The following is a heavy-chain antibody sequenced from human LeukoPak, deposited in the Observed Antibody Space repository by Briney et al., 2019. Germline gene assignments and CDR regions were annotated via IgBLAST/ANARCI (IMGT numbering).Heavy chain of an antibody. V-gene: IGHV3-30-3*01. CDR2: ISYDGSNI. Sequence: GRSLRLSCTASGFPFSHYDMHWVRQAPGKGLEWVSLISYDGSNIQYGDSVKGRFTISRDNSKNTLYLQMNSLRREDTAVYYCARDMPPEDVWGQGTTVTVSS. D-gene: IGHD2-2*01. J-gene: IGHJ6*02. CDR3: ARDMPPEDV. CDR1: GFPFSHYD.